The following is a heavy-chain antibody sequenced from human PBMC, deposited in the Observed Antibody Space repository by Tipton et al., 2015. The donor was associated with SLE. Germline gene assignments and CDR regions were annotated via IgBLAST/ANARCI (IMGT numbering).Heavy chain of an antibody. D-gene: IGHD6-13*01. V-gene: IGHV4-34*01. Sequence: LRLSCAVYGGSFSGYYWSWIRQPPGKGLEWIGEINHSGSTNYNPSLKSRVTISVDTSKNQFSLKLSPVTAADTAVYYCARGYSSNADDYWGQGTLVTVSS. CDR3: ARGYSSNADDY. CDR2: INHSGST. J-gene: IGHJ4*02. CDR1: GGSFSGYY.